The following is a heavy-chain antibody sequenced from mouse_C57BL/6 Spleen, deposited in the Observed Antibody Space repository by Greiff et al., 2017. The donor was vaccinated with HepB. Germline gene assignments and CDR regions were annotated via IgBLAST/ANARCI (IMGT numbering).Heavy chain of an antibody. CDR3: ARPDDYDGYFDV. V-gene: IGHV5-17*01. Sequence: EVQVVESGGGLVKPGGSLKLSCAASGFTFSDYGMHWVRQAPEKGLEWVAYISSGSSTIYYADTVKGRFTISRDNAKNTLFLQMTSLRSEDTAMYYCARPDDYDGYFDVWGTGTTVTVSS. CDR1: GFTFSDYG. CDR2: ISSGSSTI. D-gene: IGHD2-4*01. J-gene: IGHJ1*03.